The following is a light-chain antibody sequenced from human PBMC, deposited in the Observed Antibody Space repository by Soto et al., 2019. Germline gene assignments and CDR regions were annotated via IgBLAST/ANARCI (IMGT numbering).Light chain of an antibody. CDR2: EAS. Sequence: EIVLTQSPATLSLSPGERATLSCRASQSVSSSLAWYQRKPGQAPRLLIYEASNRATGIPARFSGSGSGTDFTLTISSLEPEDFAVYYCQQRTNWPRLYTFGQGTRLEIK. CDR1: QSVSSS. CDR3: QQRTNWPRLYT. V-gene: IGKV3-11*01. J-gene: IGKJ2*01.